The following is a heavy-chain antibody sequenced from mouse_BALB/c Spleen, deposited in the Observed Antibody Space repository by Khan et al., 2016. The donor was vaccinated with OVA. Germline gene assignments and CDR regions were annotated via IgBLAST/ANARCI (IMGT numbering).Heavy chain of an antibody. V-gene: IGHV1-4*01. J-gene: IGHJ3*01. D-gene: IGHD2-14*01. Sequence: QVQLKQSGAELARPGASVKMSCKASGYTFTSYTMHWIKQRPGQGLQWIGYINPSNDYTNYNQNFKDKATLIVDKSSNTAYLQLSSLTYEDSSVYYCEREGAYHRSDGWFAYWGQGTLVTVSA. CDR3: EREGAYHRSDGWFAY. CDR1: GYTFTSYT. CDR2: INPSNDYT.